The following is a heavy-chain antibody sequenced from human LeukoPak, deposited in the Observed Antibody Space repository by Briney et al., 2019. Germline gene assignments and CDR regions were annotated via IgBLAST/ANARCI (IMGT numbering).Heavy chain of an antibody. CDR1: GGSISSYY. CDR3: ARHEEAFVVVAASSFDY. V-gene: IGHV4-59*08. Sequence: SETLSLTCTVSGGSISSYYWSWIRQPPGKGLEWIGYIYYSGSTNYNPSLKSRATISVDTSKNQFSLKLSSVTAADTAVYYCARHEEAFVVVAASSFDYWGQGTLVTVSS. J-gene: IGHJ4*02. D-gene: IGHD2-15*01. CDR2: IYYSGST.